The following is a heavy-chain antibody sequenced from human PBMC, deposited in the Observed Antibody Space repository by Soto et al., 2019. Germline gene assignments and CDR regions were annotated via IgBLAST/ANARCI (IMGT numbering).Heavy chain of an antibody. CDR1: GYTFTGYY. J-gene: IGHJ4*02. CDR2: INPNSGGT. Sequence: ASVKVSCKASGYTFTGYYMHWVRQAPGQGLEWMGWINPNSGGTNYAQKFQGWVTMTRDTSISTAYMELSRLRSDDTAVYYCARNERTYYYGSGSYYSFDYWGQGTLVTVS. D-gene: IGHD3-10*01. V-gene: IGHV1-2*04. CDR3: ARNERTYYYGSGSYYSFDY.